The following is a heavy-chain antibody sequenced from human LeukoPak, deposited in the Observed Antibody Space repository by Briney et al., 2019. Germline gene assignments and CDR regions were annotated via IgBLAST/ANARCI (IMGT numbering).Heavy chain of an antibody. V-gene: IGHV4-59*01. CDR1: GGSISSYY. Sequence: PSETLSLTRTVSGGSISSYYWSWIRQPPGKGLERIGYIYYSGSTNYNPSLKSRVTISVDTSKNQFSLKLNSLTTADTAVYYCTRGAGWLIDYWGQGILVTVSS. CDR2: IYYSGST. CDR3: TRGAGWLIDY. D-gene: IGHD3-16*01. J-gene: IGHJ4*02.